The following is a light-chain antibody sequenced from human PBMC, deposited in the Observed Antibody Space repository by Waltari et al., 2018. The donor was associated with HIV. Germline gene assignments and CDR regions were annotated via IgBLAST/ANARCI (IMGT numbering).Light chain of an antibody. Sequence: SYELTQPLSVSVALGQTARYTCGGKNTGYKSVHWYQQKTGQAPVLVIYNDKYRPSGIPERFSGSKSGNTATLTITGAQAGDEADYFCQVWDTTTVFGGGTNLTVL. CDR2: NDK. CDR3: QVWDTTTV. J-gene: IGLJ2*01. CDR1: NTGYKS. V-gene: IGLV3-9*02.